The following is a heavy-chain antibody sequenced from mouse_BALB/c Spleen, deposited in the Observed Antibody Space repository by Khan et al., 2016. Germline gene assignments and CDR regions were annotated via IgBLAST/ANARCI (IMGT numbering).Heavy chain of an antibody. CDR3: ARGAMVTTGWCLDV. CDR2: INTYTGEP. D-gene: IGHD2-2*01. V-gene: IGHV9-1*02. CDR1: GYTFTNYG. Sequence: QIQLVQSGPELKKPGETVKISCTASGYTFTNYGMNWVKQAPGKGLKWMGWINTYTGEPTYADDFKGRFAFSLETSASTAYLQINNLKNEDMTTYFCARGAMVTTGWCLDVWGAGTTVTVSS. J-gene: IGHJ1*01.